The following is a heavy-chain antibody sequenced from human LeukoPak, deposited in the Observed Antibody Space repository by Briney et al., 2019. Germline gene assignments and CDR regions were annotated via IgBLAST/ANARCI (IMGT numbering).Heavy chain of an antibody. CDR1: GFTFSSYS. J-gene: IGHJ4*02. CDR2: ISDNGGST. Sequence: GGPLRLSCAASGFTFSSYSMNWVRQAPGKGLEWVSTISDNGGSTYYADSVTGRFTISRDNSKNTLYLQMNSLRAEDTAIYFCAKKDSSTWYDYWGQGTLVTVSS. V-gene: IGHV3-23*01. CDR3: AKKDSSTWYDY. D-gene: IGHD6-13*01.